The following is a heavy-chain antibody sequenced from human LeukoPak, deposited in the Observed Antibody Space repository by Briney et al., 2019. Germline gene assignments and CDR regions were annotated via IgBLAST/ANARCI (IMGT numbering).Heavy chain of an antibody. V-gene: IGHV3-53*01. D-gene: IGHD1-1*01. CDR1: GFTVSRNY. CDR3: ARAMPTGTNDAFDI. J-gene: IGHJ3*02. Sequence: PGGSLRLSCAASGFTVSRNYMTWVRQAPGKGLEWVSVIYRGGSTYYADSVKGRFTISRDNSKNTLYLQMNSLRAADTAVYYCARAMPTGTNDAFDIWGQGTMVTVSS. CDR2: IYRGGST.